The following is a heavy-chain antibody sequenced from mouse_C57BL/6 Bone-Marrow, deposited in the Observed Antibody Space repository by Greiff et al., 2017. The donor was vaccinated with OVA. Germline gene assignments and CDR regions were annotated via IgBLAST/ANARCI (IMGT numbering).Heavy chain of an antibody. D-gene: IGHD2-4*01. CDR1: GFSLTSYG. J-gene: IGHJ4*01. V-gene: IGHV2-2*01. CDR2: IWSGGST. Sequence: VKLVESGPGLVQPSQSLSITCTVSGFSLTSYGVHWVRQSPGKGLEWLGVIWSGGSTDYNAAFISRLSISKDNSKSQVFFKMNSLQADDTAIYYCARRDYDYDGYAMDYWGQGTSVTVSS. CDR3: ARRDYDYDGYAMDY.